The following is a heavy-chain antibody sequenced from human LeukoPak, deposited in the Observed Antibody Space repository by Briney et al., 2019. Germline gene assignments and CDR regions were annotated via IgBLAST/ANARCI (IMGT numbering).Heavy chain of an antibody. V-gene: IGHV3-30*02. Sequence: PGGSLRLSCAASGFTFSSYGMHWVRQAPGKGLEWVAFIRNDGSNKYYADSVKGRFTISRDNSKNTLYLQMNSLRAEDTAVYYCAKDRGSRSYYDAFDIWGQGTMVTVSS. CDR3: AKDRGSRSYYDAFDI. J-gene: IGHJ3*02. D-gene: IGHD1-26*01. CDR2: IRNDGSNK. CDR1: GFTFSSYG.